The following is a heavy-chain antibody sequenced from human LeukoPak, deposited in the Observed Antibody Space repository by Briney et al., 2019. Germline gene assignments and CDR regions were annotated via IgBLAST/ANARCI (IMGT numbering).Heavy chain of an antibody. J-gene: IGHJ4*02. V-gene: IGHV4-59*01. CDR3: ARTDGSGSFLGYYFDY. D-gene: IGHD3-10*01. Sequence: SETLSLTCTVSGGSISSYYWSWIRQPPGKGLGWIGYIYYSVTTNYNPSLKSRVTITVDTSKNQFSLKLSSVTAADTAVYYCARTDGSGSFLGYYFDYWGQGTLVTVSS. CDR2: IYYSVTT. CDR1: GGSISSYY.